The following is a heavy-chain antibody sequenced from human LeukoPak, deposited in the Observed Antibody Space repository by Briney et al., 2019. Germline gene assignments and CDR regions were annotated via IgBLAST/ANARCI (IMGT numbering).Heavy chain of an antibody. D-gene: IGHD3-10*01. J-gene: IGHJ4*02. V-gene: IGHV4-39*01. CDR3: ARQDWSVRELIIGDPFDY. Sequence: SETLSLTCTVSGGSISSNSYYWGWIRQPPGKWLEWIGRIYYSVSTYYNPSLKSRVTISVDTSKNQFSLKLSSVTATDTAVYYCARQDWSVRELIIGDPFDYWGQGTLVTVSS. CDR1: GGSISSNSYY. CDR2: IYYSVST.